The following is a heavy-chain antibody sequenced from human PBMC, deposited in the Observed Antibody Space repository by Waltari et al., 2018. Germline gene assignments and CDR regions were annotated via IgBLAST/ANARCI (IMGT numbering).Heavy chain of an antibody. J-gene: IGHJ2*01. V-gene: IGHV1-69-2*01. CDR2: FGPEAGET. CDR3: ATARYNWNYGPSRYFDL. D-gene: IGHD1-7*01. Sequence: EVQLVQSGAEVKKPGATVKISCKASGYTFTDYYMHSVQQAPGNGLEWMGGFGPEAGETIDAQKCQGRVTMNEDTSTDTAYMELSSLRSEDTAVYYCATARYNWNYGPSRYFDLWGRGTLVTVSS. CDR1: GYTFTDYY.